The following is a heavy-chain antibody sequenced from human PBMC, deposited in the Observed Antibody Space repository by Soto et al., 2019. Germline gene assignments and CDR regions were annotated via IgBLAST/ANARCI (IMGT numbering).Heavy chain of an antibody. CDR1: GGSISSYY. D-gene: IGHD3-3*01. J-gene: IGHJ5*02. CDR2: IYYSGST. V-gene: IGHV4-59*01. Sequence: SETLSLTCTVSGGSISSYYWSWIRRPPGKGLEWIGYIYYSGSTNYNPSLKSRVTISVDTSKNQFSLKLSSVTAADTAVYYCASSTYDFWSGYLNWFDPWGQGTLVTVSS. CDR3: ASSTYDFWSGYLNWFDP.